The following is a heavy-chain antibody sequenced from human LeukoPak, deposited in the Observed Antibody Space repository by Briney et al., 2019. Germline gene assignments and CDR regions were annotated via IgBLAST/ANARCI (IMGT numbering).Heavy chain of an antibody. Sequence: ASVKVFCRACGYAFTAYYMHWVRQAPGNGLEWMGWINPSSGGSNYAQKFQGRVTMTRDTSIATAYMGLSRLTSDDTAVYYCATDWGAARMFDHWGLGTLVTVSS. CDR2: INPSSGGS. D-gene: IGHD2-15*01. J-gene: IGHJ4*02. CDR1: GYAFTAYY. CDR3: ATDWGAARMFDH. V-gene: IGHV1-2*02.